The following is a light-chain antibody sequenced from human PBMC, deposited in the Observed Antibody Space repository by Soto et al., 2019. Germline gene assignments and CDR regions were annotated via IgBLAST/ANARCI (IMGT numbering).Light chain of an antibody. CDR1: QSVSSY. J-gene: IGKJ4*01. CDR2: DAS. Sequence: EIVLTQSPATLSLSPGERATLSCRASQSVSSYLAWYQQKPGQAPRLLIYDASNRATGIPARFSGSGSGTDFTLTISSLEPEDFAVYYCQQRSNWPPLTFGGGTMVDI. CDR3: QQRSNWPPLT. V-gene: IGKV3-11*01.